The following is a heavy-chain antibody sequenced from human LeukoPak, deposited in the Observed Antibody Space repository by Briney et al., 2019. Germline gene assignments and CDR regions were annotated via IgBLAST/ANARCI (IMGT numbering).Heavy chain of an antibody. CDR3: ARDRGYREYSSGWYYFDY. CDR2: ISSSSSYI. CDR1: GFTVSSNY. Sequence: GSLRLSCAASGFTVSSNYMSWVRQAPGKGLEWVSSISSSSSYIYYADSVKGRFTISRDNAKNSLYLQMNSLRAEDTAVYYCARDRGYREYSSGWYYFDYWGQGTLVTVSS. J-gene: IGHJ4*02. D-gene: IGHD6-19*01. V-gene: IGHV3-21*01.